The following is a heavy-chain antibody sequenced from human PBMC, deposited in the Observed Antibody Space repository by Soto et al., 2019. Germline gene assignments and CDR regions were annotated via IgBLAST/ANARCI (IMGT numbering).Heavy chain of an antibody. CDR2: IYYSGST. Sequence: ASETLSLTCTVSGGSISSSSYYWGWIRQPPGKGLEWIGSIYYSGSTYYNPSLKSRVTISVDTSKNQFSLKLSSVTAADTAVYYCARRRIAVAGRWVRMNWGQGTLVTVSS. D-gene: IGHD6-19*01. J-gene: IGHJ4*02. CDR1: GGSISSSSYY. CDR3: ARRRIAVAGRWVRMN. V-gene: IGHV4-39*01.